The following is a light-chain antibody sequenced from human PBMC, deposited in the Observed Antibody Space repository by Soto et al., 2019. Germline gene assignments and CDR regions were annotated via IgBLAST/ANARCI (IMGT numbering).Light chain of an antibody. J-gene: IGLJ2*01. Sequence: QPVLTQPPSVSGAPGQRVTISCTGSSSNIGAGYDVHWYQQLPGTAPKLLIYGNSNRPSGVPDRFSGSKSGTSASLAITGLQAEDEADYYCQSYDSSLSAHVVFGGGTKLTGL. CDR3: QSYDSSLSAHVV. CDR2: GNS. V-gene: IGLV1-40*01. CDR1: SSNIGAGYD.